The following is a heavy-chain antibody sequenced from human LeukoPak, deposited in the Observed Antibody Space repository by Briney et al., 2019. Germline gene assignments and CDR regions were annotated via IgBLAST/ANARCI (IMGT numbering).Heavy chain of an antibody. CDR1: GFTVSSNY. D-gene: IGHD2-21*02. CDR3: ARAVGVTAIHNAFDI. Sequence: GGSLRLSCAASGFTVSSNYMSWVRQVPGKGLEWVSVIYSGGGTDYADSVKGRFTISRDNSKNTLYLQMNSLRAEDTAVYYCARAVGVTAIHNAFDIWGQGTMVTVSS. J-gene: IGHJ3*02. V-gene: IGHV3-66*02. CDR2: IYSGGGT.